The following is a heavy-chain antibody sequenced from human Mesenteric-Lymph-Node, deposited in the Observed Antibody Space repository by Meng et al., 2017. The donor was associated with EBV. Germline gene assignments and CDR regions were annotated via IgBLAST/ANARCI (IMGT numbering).Heavy chain of an antibody. CDR3: AKDLAYCGGDCYSY. CDR2: ISYDGSNK. D-gene: IGHD2-21*02. Sequence: QLQLVESGGGVVQPGRSLRLSCAASGFTFSSYGMHWVRQAPGKGLEWVAVISYDGSNKYYADSVKGRFTISRDNSKNTLYLQMNSLRAEDTAVYYCAKDLAYCGGDCYSYWGQGTLVTVSS. J-gene: IGHJ4*02. V-gene: IGHV3-30*18. CDR1: GFTFSSYG.